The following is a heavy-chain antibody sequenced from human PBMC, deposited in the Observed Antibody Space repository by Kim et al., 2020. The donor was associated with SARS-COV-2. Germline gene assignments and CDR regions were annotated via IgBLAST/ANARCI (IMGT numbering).Heavy chain of an antibody. J-gene: IGHJ4*02. CDR1: GGSISSSSYY. Sequence: SETLSLTCTVSGGSISSSSYYWGWIRQPPGKGLEWIGSIYYSGSTHYNPSLKSRVTISVDTSKNQFSLKLSSVTAADTAVYYCAIRYCSGGSCYFDYWGQGTLVTVSS. CDR2: IYYSGST. D-gene: IGHD2-15*01. V-gene: IGHV4-39*01. CDR3: AIRYCSGGSCYFDY.